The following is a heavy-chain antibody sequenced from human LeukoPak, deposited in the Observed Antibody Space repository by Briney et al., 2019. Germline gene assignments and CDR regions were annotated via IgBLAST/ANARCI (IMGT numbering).Heavy chain of an antibody. CDR2: INPNSGGT. Sequence: GASVKVSCKASDYTFTSYGISWVRQAPGQGLEWMGWINPNSGGTNYAQKFQGRVTMTRDTSISTAYMELSRLRSDDTAVYYCARVRNVVVPAAMGRYYYGMDVWGQGTTVTVSS. D-gene: IGHD2-2*01. J-gene: IGHJ6*02. V-gene: IGHV1-2*02. CDR1: DYTFTSYG. CDR3: ARVRNVVVPAAMGRYYYGMDV.